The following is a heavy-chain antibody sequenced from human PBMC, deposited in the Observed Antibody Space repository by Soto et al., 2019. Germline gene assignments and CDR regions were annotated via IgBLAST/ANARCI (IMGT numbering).Heavy chain of an antibody. Sequence: GGSLRLSCAASGFTFSTYGMHWVRQAPGKGLEWVAVIWSDGTSKYYVDSVEGRFTISRDNFKNTAYLQMNSLRAEDTAVYYCARESTVAGTPFDYWGQGTLVTVSS. V-gene: IGHV3-33*01. CDR1: GFTFSTYG. D-gene: IGHD6-19*01. CDR2: IWSDGTSK. J-gene: IGHJ4*02. CDR3: ARESTVAGTPFDY.